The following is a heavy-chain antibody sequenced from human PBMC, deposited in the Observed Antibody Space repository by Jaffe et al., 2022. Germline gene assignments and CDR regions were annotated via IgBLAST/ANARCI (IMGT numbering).Heavy chain of an antibody. D-gene: IGHD3-16*01. CDR2: ISGSGGST. V-gene: IGHV3-23*01. J-gene: IGHJ3*02. CDR1: GFTFSSYA. CDR3: AKDGSFMITFGGDWMLDAFDI. Sequence: EVQLLESGGGLVQPGGSLRLSCAASGFTFSSYAMSWVRQAPGKGLEWVSAISGSGGSTYYADSVKGRFTISRDNSKNTLYLQMNSLRAEDTAVYYCAKDGSFMITFGGDWMLDAFDIWGQGTMVTVSS.